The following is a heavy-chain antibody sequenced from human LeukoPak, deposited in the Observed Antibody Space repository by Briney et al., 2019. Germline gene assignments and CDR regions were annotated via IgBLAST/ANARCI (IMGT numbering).Heavy chain of an antibody. Sequence: PSETLSLTCTVSGGSISSGSYYWSWIRQPAGKGLEWIGRIYTSGSTNYNPSLKSRVTISVDTSKNQFSLKLSSVTAADTAVYYCARVSRNYDDSSGYYYANWFDPWGQGTLVTVSS. J-gene: IGHJ5*02. D-gene: IGHD3-22*01. CDR1: GGSISSGSYY. V-gene: IGHV4-61*02. CDR3: ARVSRNYDDSSGYYYANWFDP. CDR2: IYTSGST.